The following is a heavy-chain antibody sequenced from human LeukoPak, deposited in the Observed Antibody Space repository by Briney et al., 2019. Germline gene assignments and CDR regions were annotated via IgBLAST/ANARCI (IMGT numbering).Heavy chain of an antibody. J-gene: IGHJ4*02. D-gene: IGHD3-3*01. V-gene: IGHV3-9*01. CDR3: AKGPNYDFWSGYFDY. Sequence: GGSLRLSCAASGFNVSSNYMSWVRHAPGRGLEWVSGISWNSGSIGYADSVKGRFTISRDNAKNSLYLQMNSLRAEDTALYYCAKGPNYDFWSGYFDYWGQGTLVTVSS. CDR1: GFNVSSNY. CDR2: ISWNSGSI.